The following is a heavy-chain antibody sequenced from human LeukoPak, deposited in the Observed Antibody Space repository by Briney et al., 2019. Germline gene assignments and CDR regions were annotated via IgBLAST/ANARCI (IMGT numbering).Heavy chain of an antibody. D-gene: IGHD5-24*01. V-gene: IGHV1-69*04. CDR1: GYTFTSYY. J-gene: IGHJ4*02. CDR2: IIPILGIA. Sequence: ASVKVSCKASGYTFTSYYIHWVRQAPGQGLEWMGRIIPILGIANYAQKFQGRVTITADKSTSTAYMELSSLRSEDTAVYYCARGFEEMATGGYWGQGTLVTVSS. CDR3: ARGFEEMATGGY.